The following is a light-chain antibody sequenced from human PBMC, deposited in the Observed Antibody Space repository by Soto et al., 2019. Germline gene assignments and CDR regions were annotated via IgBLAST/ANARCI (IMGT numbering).Light chain of an antibody. Sequence: EIVLTQSPGTLSLSPGERATLSCRASQSVSSSYLAWYQQKPGQAPRLLIYGASSRATGIPDRFSGSGSGTDFTLTSSRLEPEDFAVYYCQQYCSSGTFGQGTKVDIK. CDR2: GAS. J-gene: IGKJ1*01. V-gene: IGKV3-20*01. CDR1: QSVSSSY. CDR3: QQYCSSGT.